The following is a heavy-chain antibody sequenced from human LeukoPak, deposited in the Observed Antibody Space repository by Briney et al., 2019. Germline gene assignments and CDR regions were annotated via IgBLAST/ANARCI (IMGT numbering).Heavy chain of an antibody. J-gene: IGHJ4*02. CDR3: ARAALRTPLTYFDY. CDR2: IYYSGNT. Sequence: LETLSLTCTVSGGSISSSSYYWGWIRQPPGKGLEWIGSIYYSGNTYYNPSLKSRVTISVDTSKNQFSLKLTSVTAADTAVYYCARAALRTPLTYFDYWGQGTLVTVSS. D-gene: IGHD5-12*01. V-gene: IGHV4-39*07. CDR1: GGSISSSSYY.